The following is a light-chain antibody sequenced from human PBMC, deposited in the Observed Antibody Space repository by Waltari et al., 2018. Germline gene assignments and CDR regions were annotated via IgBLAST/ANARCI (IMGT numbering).Light chain of an antibody. J-gene: IGLJ2*01. CDR1: SSDVGAYNY. V-gene: IGLV2-14*03. Sequence: QSALTQPASVSGSPGQSITISCTGTSSDVGAYNYVSWYQQHPGKVPKLIIYDVSHRPSGGSFRVSGSKSYNTASLTISGLQAEDEADYYCISYTTSDTMIFGGGTKLTVL. CDR3: ISYTTSDTMI. CDR2: DVS.